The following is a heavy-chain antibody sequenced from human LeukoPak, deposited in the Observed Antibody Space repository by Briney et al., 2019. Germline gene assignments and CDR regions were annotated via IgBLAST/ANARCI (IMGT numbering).Heavy chain of an antibody. Sequence: SETLSLTCAVYGGSFSGYYWSWIRQPPGKGLEWIGEINHSGSTNYNPSLKSRVTISVDTSKNQFSLKLSSVTAADTAVHYCARSPNYYGSGSYPGGFDYWGQGTLVTVSS. CDR3: ARSPNYYGSGSYPGGFDY. CDR2: INHSGST. V-gene: IGHV4-34*01. D-gene: IGHD3-10*01. CDR1: GGSFSGYY. J-gene: IGHJ4*02.